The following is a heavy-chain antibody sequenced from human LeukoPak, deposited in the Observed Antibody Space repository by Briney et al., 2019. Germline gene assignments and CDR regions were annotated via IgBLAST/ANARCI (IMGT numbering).Heavy chain of an antibody. CDR1: GYTFTSYG. CDR2: ISAYNGNT. D-gene: IGHD2-2*01. CDR3: ARRYCSSTSCSNLNDYYYYGMDV. V-gene: IGHV1-18*04. J-gene: IGHJ6*04. Sequence: ASVKVSCKASGYTFTSYGISWVRQAPGQGLEWMGWISAYNGNTNYAQKLRGRATMTTDTSTSTAYMELRSLRSDDTAVYYCARRYCSSTSCSNLNDYYYYGMDVWGKGTTVTVSS.